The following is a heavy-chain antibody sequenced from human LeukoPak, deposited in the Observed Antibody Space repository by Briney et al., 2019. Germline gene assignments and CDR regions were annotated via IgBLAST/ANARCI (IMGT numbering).Heavy chain of an antibody. CDR2: IYYSGST. CDR1: GGSISSSSYY. V-gene: IGHV4-39*07. Sequence: SETLSLTCTVSGGSISSSSYYWGWIRQPPGKGLEWIGSIYYSGSTYYNPSLKSRVTISVDTSKNQSSLKLSSVTAADTAVYYCARSGYDSSGFDYWGQGTMVTVSS. J-gene: IGHJ4*02. D-gene: IGHD3-22*01. CDR3: ARSGYDSSGFDY.